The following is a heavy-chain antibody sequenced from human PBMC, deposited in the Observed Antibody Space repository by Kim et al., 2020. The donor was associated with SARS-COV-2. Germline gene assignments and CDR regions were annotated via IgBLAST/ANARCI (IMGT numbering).Heavy chain of an antibody. J-gene: IGHJ6*02. V-gene: IGHV3-15*01. CDR1: GFTFSNAW. D-gene: IGHD3-3*01. Sequence: GGSLRLSCAASGFTFSNAWMSWVRQAPGKGLEWVGRIKSKTDGGTTDYAAPVKGRFTISRDDSKNTLYLQMNSLKTEDTAVYYCTTGHGGNDCWSGYYEHYYYGMDVWGQGTTVTVSS. CDR2: IKSKTDGGTT. CDR3: TTGHGGNDCWSGYYEHYYYGMDV.